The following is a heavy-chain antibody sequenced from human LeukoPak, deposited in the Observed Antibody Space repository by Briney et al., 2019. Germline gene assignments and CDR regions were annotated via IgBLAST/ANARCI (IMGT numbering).Heavy chain of an antibody. Sequence: GGSLRLSCAASGFTFSSYGMHWVRQAPGKGLEWVVFIRYDGSNKYYADSVKGRFTISRDNSKNTLYLQMNSLRAEDTAVYYCAKEGGLLWDYFDYWGQGTLVTASS. CDR1: GFTFSSYG. D-gene: IGHD3-16*01. CDR2: IRYDGSNK. J-gene: IGHJ4*02. CDR3: AKEGGLLWDYFDY. V-gene: IGHV3-30*02.